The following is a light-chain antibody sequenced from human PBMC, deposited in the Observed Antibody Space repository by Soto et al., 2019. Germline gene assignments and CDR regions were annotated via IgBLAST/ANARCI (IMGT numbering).Light chain of an antibody. Sequence: EVVLTQSPGTLSLSPGERTTLSCRASQSVSSSYLAWYQQKPGQAPRLLIYAASSRATGIPDRFSGSGSGTDFNLTIRRLEPEDFAVYSCQQYGSSRWTFGQGTKVEIK. CDR1: QSVSSSY. J-gene: IGKJ1*01. CDR3: QQYGSSRWT. V-gene: IGKV3-20*01. CDR2: AAS.